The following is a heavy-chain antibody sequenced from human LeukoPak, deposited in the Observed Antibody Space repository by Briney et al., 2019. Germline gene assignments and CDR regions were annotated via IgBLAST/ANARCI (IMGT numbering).Heavy chain of an antibody. J-gene: IGHJ6*03. CDR2: IWYDGTNE. V-gene: IGHV3-33*06. CDR1: GFTFSTHG. D-gene: IGHD4-11*01. CDR3: AKAGYSNSPYYYYMDV. Sequence: GGSLRLSCAASGFTFSTHGMHWVRQAPGKGLEWVALIWYDGTNEYYADSVKGRFTISRDNSKDTLYLQMNSLRAEDTAVYYCAKAGYSNSPYYYYMDVWGKGTTVTVSS.